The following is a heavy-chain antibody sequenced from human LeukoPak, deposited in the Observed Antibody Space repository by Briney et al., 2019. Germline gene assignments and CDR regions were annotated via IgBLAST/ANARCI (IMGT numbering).Heavy chain of an antibody. CDR2: ISAYNGNT. V-gene: IGHV1-18*01. Sequence: ASVKVSCKASGYTFTSYGISWVRQAPGQGLEWMGWISAYNGNTNYAQKLQGRVTMTTDTSTSTAYMELRSLRSDDTAVYYCARDIRDAPSPGVWQLRDYYYYGMDVWGQGATVTVSS. J-gene: IGHJ6*02. CDR3: ARDIRDAPSPGVWQLRDYYYYGMDV. D-gene: IGHD2-15*01. CDR1: GYTFTSYG.